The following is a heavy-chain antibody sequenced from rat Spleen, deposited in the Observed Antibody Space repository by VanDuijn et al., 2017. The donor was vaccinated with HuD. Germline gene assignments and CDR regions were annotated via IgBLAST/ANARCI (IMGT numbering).Heavy chain of an antibody. V-gene: IGHV5-19*01. CDR1: GFSFGNNG. D-gene: IGHD1-2*01. J-gene: IGHJ1*01. CDR2: INTSGGNT. Sequence: EVQLVESGGGLVQPGRSLKLSCAASGFSFGNNGMHWIRQAPTKGLEWVATINTSGGNTYYRDSVKGRFTISRDNAKSTLYLQMDGLRSEDTATYYCAKDMSRTIAARSYSYFDFWGPGTVVTVSS. CDR3: AKDMSRTIAARSYSYFDF.